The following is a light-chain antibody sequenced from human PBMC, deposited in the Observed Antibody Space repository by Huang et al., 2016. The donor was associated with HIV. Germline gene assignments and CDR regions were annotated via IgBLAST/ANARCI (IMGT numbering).Light chain of an antibody. V-gene: IGKV1-5*01. J-gene: IGKJ1*01. CDR3: QQYNSYPWT. Sequence: DIQMTQSPSTLSASVGDRVTITCRASQSISSWLAWYQQKAGKGPKLLIYDASTLESGVPSRFSGRGSGTEFTLTISSLQPDNFATYYCQQYNSYPWTFGQGTKVEIK. CDR2: DAS. CDR1: QSISSW.